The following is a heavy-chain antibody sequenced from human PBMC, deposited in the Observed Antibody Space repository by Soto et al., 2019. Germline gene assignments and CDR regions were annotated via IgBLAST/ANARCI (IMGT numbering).Heavy chain of an antibody. CDR2: IYYSGST. CDR1: GGSISSGDYY. CDR3: ARDRGLNYYDSSRRAFEI. J-gene: IGHJ3*02. D-gene: IGHD3-22*01. Sequence: PSETLSLTCTVSGGSISSGDYYWSWIRQPPGRGLEWIGYIYYSGSTYYNPSLKSRVTISVDTSKNQFSLKLSSVTAADTAVYYCARDRGLNYYDSSRRAFEIWGQGTMVTVSS. V-gene: IGHV4-30-4*01.